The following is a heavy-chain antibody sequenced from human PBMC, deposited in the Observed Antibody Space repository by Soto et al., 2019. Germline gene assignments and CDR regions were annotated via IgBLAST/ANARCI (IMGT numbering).Heavy chain of an antibody. CDR2: IRSKANSYAT. J-gene: IGHJ3*02. CDR1: GFTFSGSA. Sequence: PGGSLRLSCAASGFTFSGSAMHWVRQASGKGLEWVGRIRSKANSYATAYAASVKGRFTISRDDSKNTAYLQMNSLKTEDTAVYYCTSLSIAVAGSDAFDIWGQGTMVTVSS. CDR3: TSLSIAVAGSDAFDI. V-gene: IGHV3-73*01. D-gene: IGHD6-19*01.